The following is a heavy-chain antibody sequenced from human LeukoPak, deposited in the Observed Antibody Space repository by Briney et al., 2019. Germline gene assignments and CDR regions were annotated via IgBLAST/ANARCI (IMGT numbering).Heavy chain of an antibody. CDR1: GFTFSSYG. Sequence: GGSLRLSCAASGFTFSSYGMHWVRQAPGKGLEWVAFIRYDGSNKYYADSVKGRFTISRDNSKNTLYLQMNSLRAEDTAVYYCAKVTPRETPYDFWSGYYSPYPFDIWGQGTMVTVSS. J-gene: IGHJ3*02. V-gene: IGHV3-30*02. D-gene: IGHD3-3*01. CDR2: IRYDGSNK. CDR3: AKVTPRETPYDFWSGYYSPYPFDI.